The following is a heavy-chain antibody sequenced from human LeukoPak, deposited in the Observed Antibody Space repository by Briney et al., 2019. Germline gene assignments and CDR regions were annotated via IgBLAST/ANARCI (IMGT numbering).Heavy chain of an antibody. J-gene: IGHJ5*02. V-gene: IGHV1-18*01. CDR3: ARDFQDYGDGGDWFDP. CDR2: ISAYNGNT. CDR1: GYTFTSYG. Sequence: ASVTVSCTASGYTFTSYGISWVRQAPGQGLEWMAWISAYNGNTNYAQKLQGRVTMTTDTSTSTAYMELRSLRSDDTAVYYCARDFQDYGDGGDWFDPWGQGTLVTVSS. D-gene: IGHD4-17*01.